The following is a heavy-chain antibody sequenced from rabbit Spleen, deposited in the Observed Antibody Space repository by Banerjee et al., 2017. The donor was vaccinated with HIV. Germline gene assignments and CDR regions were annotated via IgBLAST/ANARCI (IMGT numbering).Heavy chain of an antibody. CDR1: GFSFSSSYY. V-gene: IGHV1S45*01. Sequence: QQQLVESGGGLVQPEGSLTLTCTASGFSFSSSYYMCWVRQAPGKGLEWIACIYAGSGGRTYYASWAKGRFTISKTSSTTVTLQMTSLTVADTATYFCAREVIDGGSYGYAYFGLWGPGTLVTVS. CDR2: IYAGSGGRT. J-gene: IGHJ6*01. D-gene: IGHD6-1*01. CDR3: AREVIDGGSYGYAYFGL.